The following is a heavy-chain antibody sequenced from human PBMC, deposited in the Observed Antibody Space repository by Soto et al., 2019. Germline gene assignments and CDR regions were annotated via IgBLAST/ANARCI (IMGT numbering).Heavy chain of an antibody. J-gene: IGHJ4*02. V-gene: IGHV3-23*01. D-gene: IGHD3-10*01. CDR1: GFIFSNFA. CDR2: IRQSGDRS. Sequence: GSLRLSCAASGFIFSNFAMYWVRRAPGKGLEWVSSIRQSGDRSSYADSAKGWFTISRDNSKNTLYLQMNGLRLDDTAVYYCVTAVRTRLDNWGPGTLVTVSS. CDR3: VTAVRTRLDN.